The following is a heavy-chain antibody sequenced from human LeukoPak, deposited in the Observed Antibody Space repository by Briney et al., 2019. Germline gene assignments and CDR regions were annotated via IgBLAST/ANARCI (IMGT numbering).Heavy chain of an antibody. Sequence: GGSLRLSCAASGFTFSSYWMHWVRQAPGKGLEWVSSVSGGGGSTYYADSVKGRFTISRDNSKSTLFLQMNSLRAEDTAVYYCAKSSYYDSSGYYREYYFDYWGQGTLVTVSS. D-gene: IGHD3-22*01. CDR2: VSGGGGST. J-gene: IGHJ4*02. V-gene: IGHV3-23*01. CDR1: GFTFSSYW. CDR3: AKSSYYDSSGYYREYYFDY.